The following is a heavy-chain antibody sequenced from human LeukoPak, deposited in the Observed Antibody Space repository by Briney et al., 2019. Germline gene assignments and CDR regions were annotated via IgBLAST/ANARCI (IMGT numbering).Heavy chain of an antibody. D-gene: IGHD4-17*01. CDR3: ASFIDYGDDADY. CDR1: GGSISSNSYY. V-gene: IGHV4-61*02. J-gene: IGHJ4*02. Sequence: SETLSLTCTVSGGSISSNSYYWSWIRQPAGKGLEWIGRIYTSGSTNYNPSLKSRVTMSVDTSKKHFSLKLSSVTAADTAVYYCASFIDYGDDADYWGQGTLVTVSS. CDR2: IYTSGST.